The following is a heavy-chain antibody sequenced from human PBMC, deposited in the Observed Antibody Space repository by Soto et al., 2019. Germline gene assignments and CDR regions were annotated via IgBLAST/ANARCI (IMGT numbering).Heavy chain of an antibody. CDR1: GYTFSDFD. Sequence: QAHLEQSGAELKRPGASVKVSCKASGYTFSDFDINWLRQASAQGPERMGWMNAKSGDTFFPQRFRGKFSLARDPSLSTAYMEVGSLTSHDTAIYYCARGNPFNYAGFDVWGQGTTVAVSS. CDR2: MNAKSGDT. V-gene: IGHV1-8*01. J-gene: IGHJ6*02. CDR3: ARGNPFNYAGFDV. D-gene: IGHD3-16*01.